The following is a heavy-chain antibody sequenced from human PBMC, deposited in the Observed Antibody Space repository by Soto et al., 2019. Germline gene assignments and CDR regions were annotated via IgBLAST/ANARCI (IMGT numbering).Heavy chain of an antibody. J-gene: IGHJ4*02. CDR2: ISSDGSNT. D-gene: IGHD3-10*01. CDR1: GFSFRTYG. V-gene: IGHV3-30*18. Sequence: VGSLRLSCVASGFSFRTYGMHWVRQAPGKGLEWVADISSDGSNTFYAESVKGRFTISRDNSKNTLYLQMNSLRGEDTAVYYCDKDEGSWYLDYWGQGTKVTVSS. CDR3: DKDEGSWYLDY.